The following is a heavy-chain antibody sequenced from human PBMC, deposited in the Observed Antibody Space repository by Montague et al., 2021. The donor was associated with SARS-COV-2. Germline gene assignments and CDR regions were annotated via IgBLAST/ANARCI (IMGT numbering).Heavy chain of an antibody. CDR1: GGSISSGSYY. CDR2: IYTSGNT. V-gene: IGHV4-61*02. J-gene: IGHJ5*02. CDR3: ARGCSGGSCYPNPFST. Sequence: TLSLTCTVSGGSISSGSYYWSRMPQPAGQGRMWIGRIYTSGNTNYNPPLRIPITIAIDTSKNQFYLKLRSVTAAGTDEYYCARGCSGGSCYPNPFSTWGQGTLVTVSS. D-gene: IGHD2-15*01.